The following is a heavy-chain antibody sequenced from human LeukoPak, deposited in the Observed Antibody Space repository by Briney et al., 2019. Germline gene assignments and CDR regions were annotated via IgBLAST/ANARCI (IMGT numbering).Heavy chain of an antibody. CDR2: IYYSGST. Sequence: SETLSLTCAVYGGSFSGYYWSWIRQPPGKGLEWIGSIYYSGSTYYNPSLKSRVTISVDTSKNQFSLKLSSVTAADTAVYYCARTYYESFDYWGQGTLVTVSS. CDR1: GGSFSGYY. D-gene: IGHD3-22*01. V-gene: IGHV4-34*01. J-gene: IGHJ4*02. CDR3: ARTYYESFDY.